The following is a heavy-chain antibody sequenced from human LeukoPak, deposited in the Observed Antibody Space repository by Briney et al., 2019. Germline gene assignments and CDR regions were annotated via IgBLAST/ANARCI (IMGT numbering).Heavy chain of an antibody. V-gene: IGHV1-18*01. CDR3: AGGPIYYDSSGYHMGV. Sequence: GASVKVSCKASGYTFTSYGISWVRQAPGQGLEWMGWISGYNGNTNYAQNLQGRVTITADESTSTAYMELSSLRSEDTAVYYCAGGPIYYDSSGYHMGVWGKGTTVTISS. CDR1: GYTFTSYG. CDR2: ISGYNGNT. D-gene: IGHD3-22*01. J-gene: IGHJ6*04.